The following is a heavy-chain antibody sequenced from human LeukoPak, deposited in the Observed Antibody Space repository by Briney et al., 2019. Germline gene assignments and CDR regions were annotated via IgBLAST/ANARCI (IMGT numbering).Heavy chain of an antibody. D-gene: IGHD3/OR15-3a*01. CDR2: IGKDGSGN. CDR3: PRDLDYYATDQ. V-gene: IGHV3-7*01. Sequence: PGASLRLSCAASGFSLSRYWMSWVRQDPGKGLEWVANIGKDGSGNHYVDSVKGRFTISRDNAKNSLYLQMNSLRPDDTAVYYCPRDLDYYATDQWGQGTLVTVSS. CDR1: GFSLSRYW. J-gene: IGHJ5*02.